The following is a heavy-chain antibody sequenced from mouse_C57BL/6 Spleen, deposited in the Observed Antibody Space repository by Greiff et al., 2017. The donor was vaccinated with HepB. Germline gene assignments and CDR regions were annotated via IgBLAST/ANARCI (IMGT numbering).Heavy chain of an antibody. D-gene: IGHD2-2*01. CDR3: ALMVTTDGFDY. Sequence: QVQLQQPGAELVRPGSSVKLSCKASGYTFTSYWMDWVKQRPGQGLEWIGNIYPSDSETHYNQKFKDKATLTVDKSSSTAYMQRSSLTSEDSAVYYCALMVTTDGFDYWGQGTTLTVSS. J-gene: IGHJ2*01. CDR2: IYPSDSET. CDR1: GYTFTSYW. V-gene: IGHV1-61*01.